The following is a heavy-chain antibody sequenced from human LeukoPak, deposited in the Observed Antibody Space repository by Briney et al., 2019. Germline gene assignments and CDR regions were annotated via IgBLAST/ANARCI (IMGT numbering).Heavy chain of an antibody. D-gene: IGHD1-26*01. V-gene: IGHV3-7*01. CDR2: INEDGRDK. CDR1: GFSFSTYW. Sequence: VGALTVSCAASGFSFSTYWMSWVGQAAAEGLEWVAKINEDGRDKFHVHSLKGRFTISRDNAKNSLFLQMNSLRVEDTAVYYCAKRRLSRSCSHWGQGTLVTVSS. J-gene: IGHJ4*02. CDR3: AKRRLSRSCSH.